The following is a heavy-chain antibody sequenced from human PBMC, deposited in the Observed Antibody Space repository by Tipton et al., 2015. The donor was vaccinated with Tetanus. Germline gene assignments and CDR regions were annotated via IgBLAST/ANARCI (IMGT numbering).Heavy chain of an antibody. V-gene: IGHV4-39*01. CDR2: IYYSGST. CDR1: GGSISSSSYY. D-gene: IGHD3-16*02. J-gene: IGHJ4*02. CDR3: ASQGSLMITFGGVIVQDY. Sequence: TLSLTCTVSGGSISSSSYYWGWIRQPPGKGLEWIGSIYYSGSTYYNPSLKSRVTISGDTSKNQFSLKLSSVTAADTAVYYCASQGSLMITFGGVIVQDYWGQGTLVTVSS.